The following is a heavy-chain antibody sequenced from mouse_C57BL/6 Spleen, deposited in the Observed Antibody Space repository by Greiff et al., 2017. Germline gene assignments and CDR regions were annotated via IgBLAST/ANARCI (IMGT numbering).Heavy chain of an antibody. CDR3: ARNAWDLDY. D-gene: IGHD4-1*01. Sequence: VQLQQPGAELVRPGTSVKLSCKASGYTFTSYWMHWVKQRPGQGLEWIGVIDPSDSYTNYNQKFKGKATLTVDTSSSTAYMQLSSLTSEDSAVYYCARNAWDLDYWGQGTTLTVSS. CDR2: IDPSDSYT. V-gene: IGHV1-59*01. CDR1: GYTFTSYW. J-gene: IGHJ2*01.